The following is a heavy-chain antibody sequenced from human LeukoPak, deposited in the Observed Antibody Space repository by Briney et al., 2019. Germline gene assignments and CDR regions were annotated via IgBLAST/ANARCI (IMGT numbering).Heavy chain of an antibody. CDR3: ARARREMVDY. J-gene: IGHJ4*02. CDR2: IYHSGST. D-gene: IGHD5-24*01. V-gene: IGHV4-38-2*02. Sequence: PSETLSLTCTVSGYSISSGYYWGWTRQPPGKGLEWIGSIYHSGSTYYNPSLKSLVTISVDTSKNQFSLKLSSVTAADTAVYYCARARREMVDYWGQGTLVTVSS. CDR1: GYSISSGYY.